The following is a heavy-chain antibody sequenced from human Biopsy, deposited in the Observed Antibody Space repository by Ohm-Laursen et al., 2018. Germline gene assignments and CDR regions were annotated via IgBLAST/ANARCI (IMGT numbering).Heavy chain of an antibody. J-gene: IGHJ4*02. CDR2: FNSDGTDT. Sequence: SLRLSCTASAVTFSSSWMHWVRQAPGKGLEWVSRFNSDGTDTTYADSVKGRFTISRDNAKNTLYLQMNSLRVEDTAVYYCAKAGRGYIDYWGQGTLVIVSS. CDR1: AVTFSSSW. D-gene: IGHD5-18*01. CDR3: AKAGRGYIDY. V-gene: IGHV3-74*01.